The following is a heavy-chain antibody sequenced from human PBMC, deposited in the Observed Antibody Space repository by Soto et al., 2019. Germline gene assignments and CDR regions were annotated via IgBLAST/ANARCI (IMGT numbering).Heavy chain of an antibody. V-gene: IGHV3-23*01. D-gene: IGHD6-19*01. CDR2: ISGSGGST. CDR3: AKFRHSSGWVNWFDP. J-gene: IGHJ5*02. Sequence: DVQLLESGGGLVQPGGSLRLSCAASGFTFRSYAMSWVRQAPGKGLEWVSAISGSGGSTYYADSVQGRFTISRDNSKNTLYLQMNSLRAEDTAVYYCAKFRHSSGWVNWFDPWGQGTLVTVSS. CDR1: GFTFRSYA.